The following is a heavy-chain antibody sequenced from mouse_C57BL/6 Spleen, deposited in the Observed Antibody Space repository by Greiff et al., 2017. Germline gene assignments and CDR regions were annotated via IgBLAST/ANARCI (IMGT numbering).Heavy chain of an antibody. CDR2: IDPSDSYT. J-gene: IGHJ4*01. CDR3: ARRSYYGSSYENYYAMDY. D-gene: IGHD1-1*01. CDR1: GYTFTSYW. V-gene: IGHV1-69*01. Sequence: QVQLQQPGAELVMPGASVKLSCKASGYTFTSYWMHWVQQRPGQGLEWIGEIDPSDSYTNYNQKFKGKSTLTVDKSSSTAYMQLSSLTSEDSAVYYCARRSYYGSSYENYYAMDYWGQGTSVTVSS.